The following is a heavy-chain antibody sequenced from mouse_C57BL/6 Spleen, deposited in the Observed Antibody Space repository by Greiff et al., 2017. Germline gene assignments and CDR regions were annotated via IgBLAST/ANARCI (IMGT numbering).Heavy chain of an antibody. V-gene: IGHV2-9-1*01. D-gene: IGHD1-1*01. CDR2: IWTGGGT. CDR1: GFSLTSYA. J-gene: IGHJ1*03. Sequence: VKLVESGPGLVAPSQSLSITCTVSGFSLTSYAISWVRQPPGKGLEWLGVIWTGGGTNYNSALKSRLSISKDNSKSQVFLKMNSLQTDDTARYYCARPPLTTVVATDWYFDVWGTGTTVTVSS. CDR3: ARPPLTTVVATDWYFDV.